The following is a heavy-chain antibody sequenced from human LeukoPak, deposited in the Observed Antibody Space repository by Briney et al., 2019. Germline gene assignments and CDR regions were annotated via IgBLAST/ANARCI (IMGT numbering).Heavy chain of an antibody. V-gene: IGHV3-23*03. CDR1: GFTFSSYA. J-gene: IGHJ5*02. CDR2: ISGFGDT. Sequence: GGSLRLSCAASGFTFSSYAMSWVRQAPGKGLEWVSVISGFGDTYYADSVKGRFTISRDNSKNTLYLQMNSLRAEDTAVYYCAKTAIVVADLGWFDPWGQGTLVTVSS. D-gene: IGHD2-21*01. CDR3: AKTAIVVADLGWFDP.